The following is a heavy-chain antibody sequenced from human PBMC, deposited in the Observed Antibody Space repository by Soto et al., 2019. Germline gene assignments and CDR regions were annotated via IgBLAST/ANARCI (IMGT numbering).Heavy chain of an antibody. CDR2: IYYSGST. CDR1: GGSISSGGYY. D-gene: IGHD3-3*01. Sequence: SETLSLTCTVSGGSISSGGYYWSWIRQHPGKGLEWIGYIYYSGSTYYNPSLKSRVTISVDTSKNQFSLKLSSVTAADTAVYYCARRLRFLEWSGTLDVWGQGTTVTVSS. V-gene: IGHV4-31*03. CDR3: ARRLRFLEWSGTLDV. J-gene: IGHJ6*02.